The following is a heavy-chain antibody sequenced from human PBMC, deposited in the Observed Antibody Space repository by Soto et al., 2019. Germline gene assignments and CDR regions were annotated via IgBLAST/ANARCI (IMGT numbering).Heavy chain of an antibody. CDR2: INHSGST. J-gene: IGHJ5*02. CDR1: GGSFSGYY. Sequence: QVQLQQWGAGLLKPSETLSLTCAVYGGSFSGYYWSWIRQPPGKGLEWIGEINHSGSTNYNPSLKSRVTISVDTSKNQFSLKLISVTAADTAVYYCARERVGPSKNWFDPWGKGTLVTVSS. D-gene: IGHD1-26*01. V-gene: IGHV4-34*01. CDR3: ARERVGPSKNWFDP.